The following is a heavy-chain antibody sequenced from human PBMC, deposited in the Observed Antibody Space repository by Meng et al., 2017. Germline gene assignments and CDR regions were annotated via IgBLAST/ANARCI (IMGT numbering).Heavy chain of an antibody. CDR1: GFSLSTSGGC. CDR2: MYWDDDK. Sequence: QTTWNACEHTWVKPTQPLQLTCTFSGFSLSTSGGCVGWVRQPPGKALEWLALMYWDDDKRYSPSLESRLTITKDTSKNQVVLTMTNMDPVDTATYYCAHRLGFTKPFVYWGQGTLVTVSS. CDR3: AHRLGFTKPFVY. J-gene: IGHJ4*02. D-gene: IGHD2-8*01. V-gene: IGHV2-5*02.